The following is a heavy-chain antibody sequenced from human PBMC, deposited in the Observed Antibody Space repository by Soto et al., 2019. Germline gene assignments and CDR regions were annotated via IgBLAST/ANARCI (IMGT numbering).Heavy chain of an antibody. D-gene: IGHD2-15*01. CDR3: AREIGYCSGGSCYPMGYYFDY. CDR1: GGTFSSYA. J-gene: IGHJ4*02. V-gene: IGHV1-69*13. Sequence: SVKVSCKASGGTFSSYAISWVRQAPGQGLEWMGGIIPIFGTANYAQKFQGRVTITADESTSTAYMELSSLRSEDTAVYYCAREIGYCSGGSCYPMGYYFDYWGQGTLVTVYS. CDR2: IIPIFGTA.